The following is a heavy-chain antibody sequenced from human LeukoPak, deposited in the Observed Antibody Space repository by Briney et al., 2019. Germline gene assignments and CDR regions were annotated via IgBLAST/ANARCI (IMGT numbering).Heavy chain of an antibody. V-gene: IGHV4-38-2*02. CDR2: IYHSGST. J-gene: IGHJ5*02. CDR3: ARGVASYCGGDCYENWFDP. CDR1: GYSISSGYY. Sequence: PSETLSLTCTVSGYSISSGYYWGWIRQPPGKGLEWIGSIYHSGSTYYNPSLKSRVTISVDTSKNQFSLKLSSVTAADTAVYYCARGVASYCGGDCYENWFDPWGQGTLVTVSS. D-gene: IGHD2-21*02.